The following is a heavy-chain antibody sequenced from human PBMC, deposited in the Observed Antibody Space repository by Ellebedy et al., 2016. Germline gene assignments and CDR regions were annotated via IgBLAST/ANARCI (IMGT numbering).Heavy chain of an antibody. Sequence: GGSLRLSXAAAGFTFSSFWMTWVRQAPGKGLEWVANIQQVGSEKHYVESVKGRFTISRDDDKNSVYLQMNSLRAEDTAVYYCARDKDTAIVTVGFDHWGQGTLVIVSS. CDR2: IQQVGSEK. V-gene: IGHV3-7*01. CDR1: GFTFSSFW. D-gene: IGHD5-18*01. CDR3: ARDKDTAIVTVGFDH. J-gene: IGHJ4*02.